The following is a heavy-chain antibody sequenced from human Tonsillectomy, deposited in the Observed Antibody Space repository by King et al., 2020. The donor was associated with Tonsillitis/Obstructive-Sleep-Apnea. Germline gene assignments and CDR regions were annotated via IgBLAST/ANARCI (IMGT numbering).Heavy chain of an antibody. CDR2: ISSSSGYI. CDR3: ARDHYDRSGVYMDV. V-gene: IGHV3-21*01. Sequence: VQLVESGGGLVKPGGSLRLSCAASGFTFSSYSMSWVRQAPGKGLAWVSSISSSSGYIYYADSLKGRFTISRDNAKNSLYLQMNSLRAEDTAVYYCARDHYDRSGVYMDVWGKGTTVTVSS. CDR1: GFTFSSYS. D-gene: IGHD3-22*01. J-gene: IGHJ6*03.